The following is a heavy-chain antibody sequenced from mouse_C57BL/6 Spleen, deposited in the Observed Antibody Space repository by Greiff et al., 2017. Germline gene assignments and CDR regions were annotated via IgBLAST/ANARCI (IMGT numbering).Heavy chain of an antibody. CDR2: IDPSDSYT. D-gene: IGHD4-1*01. CDR1: GYTFTSYW. Sequence: QVQLQQPGAELVMPGASVKLSCKASGYTFTSYWMHWVKQRPGQGLEWIGEIDPSDSYTNYNQKFKGKSTFTGDKSYSTAYMQLSSLTSEDSAVDYCARSGSILGLFYYFDYWGQGTTLTVSS. V-gene: IGHV1-69*01. CDR3: ARSGSILGLFYYFDY. J-gene: IGHJ2*01.